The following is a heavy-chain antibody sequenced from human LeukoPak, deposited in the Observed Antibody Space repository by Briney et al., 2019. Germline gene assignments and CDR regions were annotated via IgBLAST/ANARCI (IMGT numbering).Heavy chain of an antibody. CDR1: GFTFSSYS. D-gene: IGHD1-26*01. CDR2: ISSSSSTI. J-gene: IGHJ4*02. CDR3: ARDTNSGSYIIIDY. V-gene: IGHV3-48*02. Sequence: GGSLRLSCAASGFTFSSYSVNWVRQAPGKGLEWVSYISSSSSTIYYADSVKGRFTISRDNAKNSLYLQMNSLRDEDTAVYYCARDTNSGSYIIIDYWGQGTLVTVSS.